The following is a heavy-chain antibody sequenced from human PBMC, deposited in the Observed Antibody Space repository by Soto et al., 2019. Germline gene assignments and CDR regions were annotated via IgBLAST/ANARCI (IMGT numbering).Heavy chain of an antibody. CDR3: ARDVSVVVVAAHDAFDI. Sequence: QVQLVQSGAEVKKPGSSVKVSGKASGGTFGSYAISWVRQAPGQGLEWMGGIIPIFGTANYAQKFQGRVTITAYESTGTAYMELSSLRSEDTAVYYCARDVSVVVVAAHDAFDIWGQGTMVTVSS. CDR1: GGTFGSYA. J-gene: IGHJ3*02. D-gene: IGHD2-15*01. V-gene: IGHV1-69*01. CDR2: IIPIFGTA.